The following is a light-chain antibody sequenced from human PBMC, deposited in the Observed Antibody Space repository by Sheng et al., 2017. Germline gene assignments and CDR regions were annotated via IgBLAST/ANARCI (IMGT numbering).Light chain of an antibody. J-gene: IGKJ4*01. Sequence: IQLTQSPASLSASVGDRVTITCRASQDIGSFLAWFQQKPGKAPKLLIYKASSLESGVPSRFSGSGSGTEFTLTISSLQPDDFATYYCQQYNSYSLTFGGGTKVEIK. CDR2: KAS. CDR3: QQYNSYSLT. V-gene: IGKV1-5*03. CDR1: QDIGSF.